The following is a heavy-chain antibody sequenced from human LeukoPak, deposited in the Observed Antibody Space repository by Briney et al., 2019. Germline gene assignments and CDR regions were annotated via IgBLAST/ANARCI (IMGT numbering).Heavy chain of an antibody. D-gene: IGHD2-15*01. V-gene: IGHV1-2*02. J-gene: IGHJ4*02. CDR1: GYTFTGYY. CDR3: GRGYCSGGRCYVIDY. CDR2: INPNSGDT. Sequence: ASVKVSCKASGYTFTGYYMHWVRQAPGQELEWMGWINPNSGDTNYAQKFQGRVTMTRDTSISTAYMELSSLRSDDTALYYCGRGYCSGGRCYVIDYWGQGTLVTVSS.